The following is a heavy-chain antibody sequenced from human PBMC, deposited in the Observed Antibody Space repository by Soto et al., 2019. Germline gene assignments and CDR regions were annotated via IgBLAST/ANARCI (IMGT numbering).Heavy chain of an antibody. D-gene: IGHD3-10*01. Sequence: EVQLLDSGGGLVQPGGSLRLSCAVSGFTFNNYAMTWVRQAPGKGLEWVSAISGGGDTTSYADSVKGRFTVSRDGSKNTLYLQMSSLRAEDTALYYCAKGRGGSGSLTPRVDFWGQGTLVTVSS. CDR3: AKGRGGSGSLTPRVDF. CDR2: ISGGGDTT. CDR1: GFTFNNYA. J-gene: IGHJ4*02. V-gene: IGHV3-23*01.